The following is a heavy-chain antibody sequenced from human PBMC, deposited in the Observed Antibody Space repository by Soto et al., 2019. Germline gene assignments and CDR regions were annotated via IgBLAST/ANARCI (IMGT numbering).Heavy chain of an antibody. CDR1: GGSIRSYY. CDR3: ATQRLCTGGHCWNWFDP. D-gene: IGHD2-8*02. CDR2: IYDSGGT. V-gene: IGHV4-59*01. Sequence: PSETLSLTCIVSGGSIRSYYWSWIRQPPGKGLEWIGNIYDSGGTNYNPSLKSRVTISVDTSKNQFSLKLSSVTAADTAVYYCATQRLCTGGHCWNWFDPWGQGTLVTVSS. J-gene: IGHJ5*02.